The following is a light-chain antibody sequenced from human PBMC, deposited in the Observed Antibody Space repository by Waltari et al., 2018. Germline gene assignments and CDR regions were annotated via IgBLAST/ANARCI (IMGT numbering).Light chain of an antibody. CDR3: GTWDSSLSGAV. CDR2: ENT. CDR1: SPNLGHTY. J-gene: IGLJ7*01. V-gene: IGLV1-51*02. Sequence: QSVLTQPPSVSAAPGQRVTISRSGGSPNLGHTYVSWYRQSPGTAPKLLIYENTERPSGIPGRFSGSKSGTSATLDITGLQAGDEADYYCGTWDSSLSGAVFGGGTHLTVL.